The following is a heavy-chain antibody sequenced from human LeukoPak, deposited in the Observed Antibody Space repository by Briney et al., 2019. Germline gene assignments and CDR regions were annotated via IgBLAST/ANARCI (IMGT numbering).Heavy chain of an antibody. CDR2: ISTNDRTT. Sequence: GGSLRLSCAASGFILSDYYMSWIRQAPGKGLEWVAYISTNDRTTYYADSVKGRFTISRDNAKNSLYLQMNSLRAEDTAVYYCARDMMATMPFDYWGQGTLVTVSS. J-gene: IGHJ4*02. CDR1: GFILSDYY. D-gene: IGHD5-24*01. V-gene: IGHV3-11*04. CDR3: ARDMMATMPFDY.